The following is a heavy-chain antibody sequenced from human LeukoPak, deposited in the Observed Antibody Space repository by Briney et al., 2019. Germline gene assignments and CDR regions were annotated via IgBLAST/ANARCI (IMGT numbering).Heavy chain of an antibody. CDR1: GGSMNDDY. V-gene: IGHV4-34*01. J-gene: IGHJ4*02. CDR3: ATNQYGDYTLGDY. D-gene: IGHD4-17*01. CDR2: INHRGNT. Sequence: SETLSLTCAVYGGSMNDDYWSWIRQSPGKGLEWIGEINHRGNTNYNPSLKRRVTISADTSKNQFSLKLSSVTAADTAVYYCATNQYGDYTLGDYWGQGTLVSVSS.